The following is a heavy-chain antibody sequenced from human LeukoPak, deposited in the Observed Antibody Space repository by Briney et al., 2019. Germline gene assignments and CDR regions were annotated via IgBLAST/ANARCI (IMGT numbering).Heavy chain of an antibody. CDR2: IRYDGSNK. V-gene: IGHV3-30*02. D-gene: IGHD6-19*01. Sequence: GGSLRLSCAASGFTFSSYGMHWVRQAPGKGLEWVAFIRYDGSNKYYADSVKGRFTISRDNSKNTLYLQMNSLRAEDTAVYYCAKVQRPQVAGTDYWGQGTLVTVSS. CDR3: AKVQRPQVAGTDY. J-gene: IGHJ4*02. CDR1: GFTFSSYG.